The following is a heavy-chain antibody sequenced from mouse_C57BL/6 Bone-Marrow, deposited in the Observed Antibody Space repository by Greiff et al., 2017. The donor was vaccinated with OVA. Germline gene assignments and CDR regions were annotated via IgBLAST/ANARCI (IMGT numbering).Heavy chain of an antibody. CDR2: IYPGDGDT. CDR1: GYAFSSSW. V-gene: IGHV1-82*01. J-gene: IGHJ3*01. Sequence: QVQLQQSGPELVKPGASVKISCKASGYAFSSSWMNWVKQRPGKGLEWIGRIYPGDGDTNYNGKFKGKATMTADKSSSTAYMQLSSLTSEDSAVYFCASEETMVTKAWFAYWGQGTLVTVSA. D-gene: IGHD2-1*01. CDR3: ASEETMVTKAWFAY.